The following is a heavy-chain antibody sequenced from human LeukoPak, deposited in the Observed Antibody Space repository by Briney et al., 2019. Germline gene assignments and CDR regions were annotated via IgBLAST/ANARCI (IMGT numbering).Heavy chain of an antibody. D-gene: IGHD3-9*01. CDR1: GFTFTDYY. J-gene: IGHJ2*01. CDR3: ARTASHTNEDVLTGYMGINWHFDL. Sequence: PGGSLRLSCAASGFTFTDYYMTWIRQAPGKGLEWVSHTSSSGVIKQYADSVKGRFTISRDNAKSSLLLQMDSLRAEDTAVYYCARTASHTNEDVLTGYMGINWHFDLWGRGTLVAVSS. CDR2: TSSSGVIK. V-gene: IGHV3-11*01.